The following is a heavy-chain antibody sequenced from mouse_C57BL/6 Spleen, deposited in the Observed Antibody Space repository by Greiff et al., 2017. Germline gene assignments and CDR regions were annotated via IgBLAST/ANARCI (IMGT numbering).Heavy chain of an antibody. J-gene: IGHJ2*01. CDR2: IYPGDGDT. CDR1: GYAFSSSW. CDR3: ARERTGKDYFDY. V-gene: IGHV1-82*01. D-gene: IGHD4-1*01. Sequence: QVQLQQSGPELVKPGASVKISCKASGYAFSSSWMNWVKQRPGKGLEWIGRIYPGDGDTNYNGKFKGKATLTADKSSSTAYMQLSSLTSEDSAVYFCARERTGKDYFDYGGQGTTLTVSS.